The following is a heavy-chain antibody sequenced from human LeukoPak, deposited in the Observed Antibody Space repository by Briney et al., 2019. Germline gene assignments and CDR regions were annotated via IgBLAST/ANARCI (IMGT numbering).Heavy chain of an antibody. CDR2: ISAGGGST. CDR1: GLTFSDYS. V-gene: IGHV3-23*01. Sequence: GGFLRLSCAASGLTFSDYSMTWVRQAPGKGLFWVSGISAGGGSTYYADSVKGRFTISRDNSRNTLYLQMNSLRAEDTAVYYCEKDAAGPEYWGQGTLVTVSS. D-gene: IGHD6-13*01. CDR3: EKDAAGPEY. J-gene: IGHJ4*02.